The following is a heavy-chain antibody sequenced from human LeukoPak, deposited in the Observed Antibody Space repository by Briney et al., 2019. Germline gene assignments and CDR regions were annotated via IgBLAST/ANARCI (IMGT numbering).Heavy chain of an antibody. J-gene: IGHJ4*02. CDR2: ISGSGDTT. V-gene: IGHV3-23*01. CDR3: ARDPDSSSWYGTFGY. D-gene: IGHD6-13*01. CDR1: GFTFSSYA. Sequence: GGSLRLSCAASGFTFSSYAMNWVRQAPGKGLEWLSAISGSGDTTYYADSVRGRFTISRDNSKNALYLQMNSLRAEDTAVYYCARDPDSSSWYGTFGYWGQGILVAVSS.